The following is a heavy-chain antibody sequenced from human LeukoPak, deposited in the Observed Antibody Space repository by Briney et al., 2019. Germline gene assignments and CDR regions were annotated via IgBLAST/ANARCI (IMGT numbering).Heavy chain of an antibody. CDR1: GYTFTCYY. CDR3: ARDASVVVVPAAISFIDY. Sequence: GASVKVSCKASGYTFTCYYMHWVRQAPGQGLEWMGWINPNSGGTNYAQSFQGRVTMTRDTSISTAYMELSRLRSDDTAVYYCARDASVVVVPAAISFIDYWGQGTLVTVSS. D-gene: IGHD2-2*01. J-gene: IGHJ4*02. V-gene: IGHV1-2*02. CDR2: INPNSGGT.